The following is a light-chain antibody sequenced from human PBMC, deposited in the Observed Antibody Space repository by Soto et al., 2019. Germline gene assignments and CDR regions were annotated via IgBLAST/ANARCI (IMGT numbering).Light chain of an antibody. J-gene: IGKJ2*01. CDR1: QNIGNH. Sequence: DIQMTQSPSSLSASVGDRVTITCRASQNIGNHLHWYQQKPGKVPKLLIFGVSNLKSGVPPRFSGSGFGTDFTLTINSLQPEEFATYYCQKSDSSPYTCGPGTKLEIK. CDR2: GVS. V-gene: IGKV1-39*01. CDR3: QKSDSSPYT.